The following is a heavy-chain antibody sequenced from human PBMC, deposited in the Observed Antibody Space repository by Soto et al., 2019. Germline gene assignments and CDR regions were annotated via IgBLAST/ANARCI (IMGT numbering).Heavy chain of an antibody. D-gene: IGHD5-12*01. V-gene: IGHV4-34*01. CDR2: INHSGST. J-gene: IGHJ6*02. CDR3: ASKRGYSGYGRMDV. CDR1: GGSFSGYY. Sequence: PSETLSLTCAVYGGSFSGYYWSWIRQPPGKGLEWIGEINHSGSTNYNLSLKSRVTISVDTSKNQFSLKLSSVTAADTAVYYCASKRGYSGYGRMDVWGQGTTVTVSS.